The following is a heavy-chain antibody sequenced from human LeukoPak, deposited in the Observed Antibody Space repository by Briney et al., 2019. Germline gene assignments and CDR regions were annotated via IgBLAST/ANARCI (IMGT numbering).Heavy chain of an antibody. Sequence: ASVKVSCKASGGTFSSYAISWVRQAPGQGLEWMGGIIPIFGTANYAQKFQGRVTITADESTSTAYMELSSLRSEDTAVYYCARDGSGPGYYCYYGMDVWGKGTTVTVSS. V-gene: IGHV1-69*13. D-gene: IGHD6-19*01. J-gene: IGHJ6*04. CDR1: GGTFSSYA. CDR3: ARDGSGPGYYCYYGMDV. CDR2: IIPIFGTA.